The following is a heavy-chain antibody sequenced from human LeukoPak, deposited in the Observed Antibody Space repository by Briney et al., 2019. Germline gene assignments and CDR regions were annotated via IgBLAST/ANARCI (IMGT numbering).Heavy chain of an antibody. J-gene: IGHJ4*02. D-gene: IGHD3-16*01. V-gene: IGHV3-23*01. CDR1: AFTFSSYA. CDR3: AKGIVFSTYGVGGHDY. Sequence: PGGSLRLSCAASAFTFSSYAMSWVRQAPGMGLEWVSPINGSVGSTYYANSVKGRFTISRDNSKHTLYLQMNSLRAEDTAVYYCAKGIVFSTYGVGGHDYWGQGTLVTVSS. CDR2: INGSVGST.